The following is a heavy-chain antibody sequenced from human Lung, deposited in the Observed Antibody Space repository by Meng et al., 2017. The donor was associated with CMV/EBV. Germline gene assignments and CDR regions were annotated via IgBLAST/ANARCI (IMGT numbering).Heavy chain of an antibody. D-gene: IGHD2-2*01. Sequence: GESLKISCAASGFTFSSYAMHWVRQAPGKGLEWVAVISYDGSNKYYADSVKGRFTISRDNSKNTLYLQMNSLSAEDTAGYYCARDGGYCSSTSCYEGGWFDPWGQGTXVTVSS. CDR1: GFTFSSYA. J-gene: IGHJ5*02. CDR3: ARDGGYCSSTSCYEGGWFDP. CDR2: ISYDGSNK. V-gene: IGHV3-30-3*01.